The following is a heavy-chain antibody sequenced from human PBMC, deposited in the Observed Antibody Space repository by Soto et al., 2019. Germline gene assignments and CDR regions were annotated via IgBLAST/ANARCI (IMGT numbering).Heavy chain of an antibody. J-gene: IGHJ5*02. CDR2: IYHSGST. D-gene: IGHD3-22*01. Sequence: SETLSLTCAVSGGSISSSNWWSWVRQPPGKGLEWIGEIYHSGSTNYNPSLKSRVTISVDKSKNQFSLKLSSVTAADTAVYYCARGLPITMIVVVSNWFDPWGQGTLVTVSS. CDR1: GGSISSSNW. CDR3: ARGLPITMIVVVSNWFDP. V-gene: IGHV4-4*02.